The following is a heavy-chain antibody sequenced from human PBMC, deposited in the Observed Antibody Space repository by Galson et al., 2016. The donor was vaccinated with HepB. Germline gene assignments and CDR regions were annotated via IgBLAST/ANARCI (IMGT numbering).Heavy chain of an antibody. V-gene: IGHV1-18*01. J-gene: IGHJ6*02. CDR3: AREFIMVVVEDSYYYAMDV. D-gene: IGHD3-22*01. CDR1: GFSFSSSGVSG. CDR2: ISPNNDNR. Sequence: SVKVSCKASGFSFSSSGVSGINWVRQAPGQGLEWMGWISPNNDNRNYAQKFRGRVTLSTDTSTNTAYMDLKSLRSDDTAIYYCAREFIMVVVEDSYYYAMDVWGQGTTVTVSS.